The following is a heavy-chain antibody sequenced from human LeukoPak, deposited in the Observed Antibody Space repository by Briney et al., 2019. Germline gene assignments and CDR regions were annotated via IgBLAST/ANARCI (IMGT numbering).Heavy chain of an antibody. D-gene: IGHD3-10*01. CDR1: GYTFTSHA. CDR3: ASDRDYGAASGPFDY. Sequence: ASVKVSCKASGYTFTSHAIHWVRQAPGQRLEWMGWINIHNGGTKYSQELQGRITITRDTAASTAYMDLSSLRFQDTAVYYCASDRDYGAASGPFDYWGQGTLVTVSS. J-gene: IGHJ4*02. CDR2: INIHNGGT. V-gene: IGHV1-3*04.